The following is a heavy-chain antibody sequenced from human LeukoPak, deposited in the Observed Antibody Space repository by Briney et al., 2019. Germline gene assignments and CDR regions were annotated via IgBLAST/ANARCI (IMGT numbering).Heavy chain of an antibody. V-gene: IGHV1-18*01. Sequence: AASVKVSCKASVYTFTNYGISWVRQAPGQGLEWMGRISAYNGNTDYAQKLQGRVTMTTDTSTTTAYMELRSLRSDDTAVYYCARDVGYCSSTSCSRGDYWGQGTLVTVSS. J-gene: IGHJ4*02. CDR1: VYTFTNYG. D-gene: IGHD2-2*01. CDR3: ARDVGYCSSTSCSRGDY. CDR2: ISAYNGNT.